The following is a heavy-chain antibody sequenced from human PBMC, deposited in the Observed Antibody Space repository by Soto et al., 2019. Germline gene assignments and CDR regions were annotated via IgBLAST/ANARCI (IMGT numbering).Heavy chain of an antibody. D-gene: IGHD4-17*01. CDR1: GFTFSSYW. V-gene: IGHV3-74*01. CDR3: ARDYGDYPPSDY. Sequence: EVQLVESGGGLVQPGGSLRLSCAASGFTFSSYWMHWVRQAPGKGLVWVSRINSDGSSTFYADSVKGRFTISRDNAKNTLNLQMNSLRAEDTAVYYCARDYGDYPPSDYWGQGTLVTVSS. J-gene: IGHJ4*02. CDR2: INSDGSST.